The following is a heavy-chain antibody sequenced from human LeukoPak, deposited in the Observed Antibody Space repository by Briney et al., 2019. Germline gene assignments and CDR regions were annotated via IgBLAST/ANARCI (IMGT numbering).Heavy chain of an antibody. Sequence: SETLSLTCTVSGGSISSYYWSWIRQPPGKGLEWIGYIYYSGSTNYNPSLKSRVTISVDTSKKQLSLKLSSVTAADTAVYYCARGSISGTRIYYYYYLDVWGKGTTVTISS. CDR2: IYYSGST. D-gene: IGHD1-20*01. J-gene: IGHJ6*03. CDR3: ARGSISGTRIYYYYYLDV. V-gene: IGHV4-59*01. CDR1: GGSISSYY.